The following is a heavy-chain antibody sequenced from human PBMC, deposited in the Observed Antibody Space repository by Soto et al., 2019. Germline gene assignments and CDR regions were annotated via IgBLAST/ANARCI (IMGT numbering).Heavy chain of an antibody. D-gene: IGHD3-9*01. V-gene: IGHV1-24*01. Sequence: GAAVNVSWKVSGYRLTDLSVYWGRKSRGKGLEWMGGLDPEDGDIVFPQKLQGRITMTDDTSTDTAHLELSSLTSEDTAVYYCATEMVDALTAYPTSAHWGQGTLVTVSS. CDR1: GYRLTDLS. CDR2: LDPEDGDI. CDR3: ATEMVDALTAYPTSAH. J-gene: IGHJ4*02.